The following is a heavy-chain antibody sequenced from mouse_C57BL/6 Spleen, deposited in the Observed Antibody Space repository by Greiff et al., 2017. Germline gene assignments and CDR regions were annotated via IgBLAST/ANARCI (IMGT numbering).Heavy chain of an antibody. CDR3: ARRDYGSLSYWYFDV. D-gene: IGHD1-1*01. CDR2: IDPNSGGT. V-gene: IGHV1-72*01. J-gene: IGHJ1*03. Sequence: VKLQQPGAELVKPGASVKLSCKASGYTFTSYWMHWVKQRPGRGLEWIGRIDPNSGGTTYNEKFKSKATLTVDKPSSTAYMQLSSLTSEDSAVYYCARRDYGSLSYWYFDVWGTGTTVTVSS. CDR1: GYTFTSYW.